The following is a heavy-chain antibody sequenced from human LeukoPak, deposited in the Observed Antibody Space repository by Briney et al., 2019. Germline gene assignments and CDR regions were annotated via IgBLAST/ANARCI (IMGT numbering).Heavy chain of an antibody. V-gene: IGHV3-9*01. Sequence: GGSLRLSCAASGFTFDDYAMHWVRQAPGEGLEWVSGISWNSGSIGYADSVKGRFTISRDNAKNSLYLQMNSLRAEDTALYYCAKDKRYSSSWYYFDYWGREPWSPSPQ. CDR2: ISWNSGSI. J-gene: IGHJ4*02. D-gene: IGHD6-13*01. CDR1: GFTFDDYA. CDR3: AKDKRYSSSWYYFDY.